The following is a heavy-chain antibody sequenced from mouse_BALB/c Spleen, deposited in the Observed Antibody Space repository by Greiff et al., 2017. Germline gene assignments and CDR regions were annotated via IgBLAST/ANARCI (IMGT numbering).Heavy chain of an antibody. CDR1: GYTFSSYW. Sequence: QVQLQQSGAELMKPGASVKISCKATGYTFSSYWIEWVKQRPGHGLEWIGEILPGSGSTNYNEKFKGKATFTADTSSNTAYMQLSSLTSEDSAVYYCAPGGTYYAMDYWGQGTSVTVSS. D-gene: IGHD3-1*01. V-gene: IGHV1-9*01. J-gene: IGHJ4*01. CDR3: APGGTYYAMDY. CDR2: ILPGSGST.